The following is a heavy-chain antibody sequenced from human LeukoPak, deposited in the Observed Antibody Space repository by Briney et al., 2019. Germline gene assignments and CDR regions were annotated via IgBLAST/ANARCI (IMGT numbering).Heavy chain of an antibody. J-gene: IGHJ4*02. CDR3: ARDASDYGFDY. Sequence: SETLSLTCTVSGYSISSGYYWGWIRQPPGKGLEWIGSIYHSGSTYYNPSLKSRVTISVDTSKNQFSLKLSSVTAADTAVYYCARDASDYGFDYWGQGTLVTVSS. V-gene: IGHV4-38-2*02. CDR2: IYHSGST. D-gene: IGHD4-17*01. CDR1: GYSISSGYY.